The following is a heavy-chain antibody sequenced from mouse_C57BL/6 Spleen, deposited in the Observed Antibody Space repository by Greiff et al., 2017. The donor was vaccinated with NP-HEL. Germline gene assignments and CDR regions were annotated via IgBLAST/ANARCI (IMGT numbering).Heavy chain of an antibody. CDR2: IYPRDGST. J-gene: IGHJ4*01. Sequence: VKLMESGPELVKPGASVKLSCKASGYTFTSYDINWVKQRPGQGLEWIGWIYPRDGSTKYNEKFKGKATLTVDTSSSTAYMELHSLTSEDSAVYFCARGDYGYGGDYWGQGTSVTVSS. CDR3: ARGDYGYGGDY. V-gene: IGHV1-85*01. CDR1: GYTFTSYD. D-gene: IGHD2-2*01.